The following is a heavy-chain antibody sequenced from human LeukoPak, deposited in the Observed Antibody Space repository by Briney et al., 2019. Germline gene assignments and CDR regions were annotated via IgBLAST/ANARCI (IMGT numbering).Heavy chain of an antibody. CDR2: IYHTSST. J-gene: IGHJ5*02. Sequence: SETLSLTCTVSGYSISSGYYWAWIRQTPGKGLEWIGSIYHTSSTYRNPSLRSRVTISVDTSKNQFPLNLTSLTAADTAVYYCARGGSRYQLLNWFDPWGQGTLVTVSS. CDR3: ARGGSRYQLLNWFDP. D-gene: IGHD2-2*01. V-gene: IGHV4-38-2*02. CDR1: GYSISSGYY.